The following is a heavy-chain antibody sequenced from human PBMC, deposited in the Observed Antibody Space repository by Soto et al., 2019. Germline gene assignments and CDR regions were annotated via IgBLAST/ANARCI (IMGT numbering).Heavy chain of an antibody. CDR1: GFRFSIYS. Sequence: EVQLVESGGALVQRGGSLTLSCAASGFRFSIYSMNWVRQAPGKGLEWSAYITSDTKTIKYAESVKGRFTISRDNAKNSVYRQMDSLSDEDTAVYYCARSVEGHFDYWGQGTVVTVSS. J-gene: IGHJ4*02. CDR3: ARSVEGHFDY. V-gene: IGHV3-48*02. D-gene: IGHD6-19*01. CDR2: ITSDTKTI.